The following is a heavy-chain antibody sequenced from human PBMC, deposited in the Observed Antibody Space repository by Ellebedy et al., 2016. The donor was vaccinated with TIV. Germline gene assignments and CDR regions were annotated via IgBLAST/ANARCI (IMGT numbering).Heavy chain of an antibody. CDR1: GFTFSNAW. V-gene: IGHV3-15*01. D-gene: IGHD2-15*01. J-gene: IGHJ4*02. CDR2: FKSKTDGGTI. Sequence: GGSLRLXXAASGFTFSNAWMSWVRQAPGKGLEWVGRFKSKTDGGTIDYAAPVKGRFTISRDDSKNTLYLQMNSLKTEDTAVYYCTRNDHCSGGRCYSGYWGQGALVTVSS. CDR3: TRNDHCSGGRCYSGY.